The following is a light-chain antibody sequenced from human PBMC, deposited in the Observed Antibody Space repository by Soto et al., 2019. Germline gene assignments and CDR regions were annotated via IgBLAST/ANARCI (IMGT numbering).Light chain of an antibody. V-gene: IGKV3D-15*01. CDR3: QQYNSWPIT. J-gene: IGKJ5*01. CDR2: DAS. Sequence: EIVMTQSPATLSVSPGERATLSCRASQSVSRNLAWYQQKPGQAPRLLIYDASTRATGTPARFSGSGSGTKFTLSISSLQSEDFAVYSCQQYNSWPITFGQGTRLEIK. CDR1: QSVSRN.